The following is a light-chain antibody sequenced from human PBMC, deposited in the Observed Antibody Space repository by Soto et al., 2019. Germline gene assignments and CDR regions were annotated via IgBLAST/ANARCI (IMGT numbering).Light chain of an antibody. V-gene: IGKV3-15*01. CDR1: QSVSSN. CDR2: GAS. Sequence: TQFPSTLSASVGDRVTITCRASQSVSSNLAWYQQKPGQAPRLLIYGASTRATGIPARFSGSGSGTEFTLTISSLQSEDFAVYYCQQYNNWPITFGQGTKVDIK. CDR3: QQYNNWPIT. J-gene: IGKJ1*01.